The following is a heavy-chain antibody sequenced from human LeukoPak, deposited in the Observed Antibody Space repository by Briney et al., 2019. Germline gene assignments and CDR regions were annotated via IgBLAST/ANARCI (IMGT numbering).Heavy chain of an antibody. CDR1: GFTFSSYD. Sequence: QPGGSLRLSCAASGFTFSSYDMHWVRQATGKGLEWVSAIGSAGDTYYPGSVKGRFTISRENAKNSLYLQMNSLRAGDTAAYYCVRSRSYNHFDYWGQGTLVTVSS. V-gene: IGHV3-13*01. CDR3: VRSRSYNHFDY. D-gene: IGHD1-14*01. J-gene: IGHJ4*02. CDR2: IGSAGDT.